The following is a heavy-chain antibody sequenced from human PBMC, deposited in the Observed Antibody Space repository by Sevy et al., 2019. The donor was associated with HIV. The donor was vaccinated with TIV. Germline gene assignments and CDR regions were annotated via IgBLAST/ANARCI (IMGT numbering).Heavy chain of an antibody. V-gene: IGHV3-23*01. CDR3: AGGDIPMITDLDY. CDR1: GLNFNTNG. D-gene: IGHD3-16*01. Sequence: GGSLRLSCAASGLNFNTNGMSWVRQAPGKGLEWVAGITSGGATYYADSVKGRFTVSRDNSRNTLYLQLNSLRADDTAVFYCAGGDIPMITDLDYWGQGTLVTVSS. J-gene: IGHJ4*02. CDR2: ITSGGAT.